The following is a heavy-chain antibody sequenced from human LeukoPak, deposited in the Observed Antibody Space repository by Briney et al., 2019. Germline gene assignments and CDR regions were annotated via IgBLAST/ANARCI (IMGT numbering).Heavy chain of an antibody. J-gene: IGHJ4*02. D-gene: IGHD5-18*01. Sequence: SETLYLTCEVSSCSFSSSSYYWGWIRPPPGHGRVGFGSIYYSRRTYSNPFLNGRTTISVETTNNQFSLKLRSVTAADAAVYYCGRIITRGYSYGYSFDYWGQRTLVTVSS. CDR2: IYYSRRT. CDR1: SCSFSSSSYY. CDR3: GRIITRGYSYGYSFDY. V-gene: IGHV4-39*01.